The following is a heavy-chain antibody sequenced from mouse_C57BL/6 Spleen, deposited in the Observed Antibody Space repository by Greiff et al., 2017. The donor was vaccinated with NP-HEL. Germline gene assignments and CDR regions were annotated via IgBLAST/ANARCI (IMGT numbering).Heavy chain of an antibody. CDR1: GYTFTDYE. CDR2: IDPETGGT. J-gene: IGHJ2*01. D-gene: IGHD1-1*01. V-gene: IGHV1-15*01. CDR3: TREDYYGSSDDY. Sequence: QVQLQQSGAELVRPGASVTLSCKASGYTFTDYEMHWVKQTPVHGLEWIGAIDPETGGTAYNQKFKGKAILTADKSSSTAYMELRSLTSEDSAVYYCTREDYYGSSDDYWGQGTTLTVSS.